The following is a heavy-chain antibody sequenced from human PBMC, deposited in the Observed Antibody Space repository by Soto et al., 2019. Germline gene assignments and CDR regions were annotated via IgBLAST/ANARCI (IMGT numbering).Heavy chain of an antibody. CDR1: GFTFSSYA. CDR3: ARERDCSDGSCYRGYFDY. Sequence: QVQLVESGGGVVQPGRSLRLSCAASGFTFSSYAIHWVRQAPGKGLEWVAVLWYDGSNKYYVDSVKGRFTISRDDSKNTLHLQMNSLRVEDTAVYYCARERDCSDGSCYRGYFDYWGQGTLVTVSS. D-gene: IGHD2-15*01. J-gene: IGHJ4*02. CDR2: LWYDGSNK. V-gene: IGHV3-33*01.